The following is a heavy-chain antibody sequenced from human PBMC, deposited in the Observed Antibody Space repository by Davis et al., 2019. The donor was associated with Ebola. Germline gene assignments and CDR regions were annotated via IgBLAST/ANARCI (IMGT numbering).Heavy chain of an antibody. CDR3: ARGFYDWSS. D-gene: IGHD3-9*01. CDR2: IKQDGSEK. CDR1: GFTFSSYW. Sequence: GESLKISCAASGFTFSSYWMSWVRQAPGKGLGWVANIKQDGSEKYYVDSVKGRFTISRDNAKNSLYLQMNSLRAEDTAVYYCARGFYDWSSWCQGTLVTVSS. V-gene: IGHV3-7*01. J-gene: IGHJ4*02.